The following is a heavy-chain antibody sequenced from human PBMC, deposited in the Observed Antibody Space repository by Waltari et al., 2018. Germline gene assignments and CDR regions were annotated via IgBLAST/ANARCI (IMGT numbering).Heavy chain of an antibody. CDR2: IKQDGSEK. CDR1: GFTFSSYW. CDR3: ARPSFLYYFDY. J-gene: IGHJ4*02. Sequence: EVQLVESGGGLVQPVGSLRLSCAASGFTFSSYWMSWVRQAPGKGLEWVANIKQDGSEKYYVDSVKGRFTISRDNAKNSLYLQMNSLRAEDTAVYYCARPSFLYYFDYWGQGTLVTVSS. V-gene: IGHV3-7*01.